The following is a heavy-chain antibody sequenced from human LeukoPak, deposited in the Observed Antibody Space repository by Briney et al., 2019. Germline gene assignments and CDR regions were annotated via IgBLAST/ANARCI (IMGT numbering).Heavy chain of an antibody. CDR1: GFTVSSNY. V-gene: IGHV3-66*02. CDR3: MRLGGFDSRYFDY. Sequence: PGGSLRLSCSTAGFTVSSNYMGSVRQAPGKGLGWVSAIYSGGNTYYADSVKGRLYISRDKSKNTPYLQMNCLTPEGPGVPFCMRLGGFDSRYFDYWGQGTLVTVSS. D-gene: IGHD5-12*01. CDR2: IYSGGNT. J-gene: IGHJ4*02.